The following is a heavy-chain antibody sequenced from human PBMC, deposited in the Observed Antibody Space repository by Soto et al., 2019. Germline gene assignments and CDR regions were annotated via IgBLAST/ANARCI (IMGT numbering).Heavy chain of an antibody. CDR3: ARGDRYSSSWYDIPLGWFDP. CDR1: GGSISSGGYY. V-gene: IGHV4-61*08. Sequence: PSETLSLTCTVSGGSISSGGYYWSWIRQPPGKGLEWIGYIYYSGSTNYNPSLKSRVTISVDTSKNQFSLKLSSVTAADTAVYYCARGDRYSSSWYDIPLGWFDPWGQGTLVTVS. CDR2: IYYSGST. D-gene: IGHD6-13*01. J-gene: IGHJ5*02.